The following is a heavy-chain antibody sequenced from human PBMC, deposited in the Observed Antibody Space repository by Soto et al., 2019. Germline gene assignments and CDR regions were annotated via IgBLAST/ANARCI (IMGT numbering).Heavy chain of an antibody. V-gene: IGHV3-21*01. J-gene: IGHJ5*02. CDR3: TRDASRDSSARGWFDP. D-gene: IGHD6-13*01. CDR1: GFTFRSFT. Sequence: LILSCAASGFTFRSFTMNWVRQAPGKGLEWVSTISSNSAYIYYTDALRGRFTISRDNAKNSLHLQMNSLRAEDTAVYYCTRDASRDSSARGWFDPWGPGTMVTVSS. CDR2: ISSNSAYI.